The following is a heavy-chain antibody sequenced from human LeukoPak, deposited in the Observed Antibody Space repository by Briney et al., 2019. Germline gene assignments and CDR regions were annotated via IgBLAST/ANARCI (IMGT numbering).Heavy chain of an antibody. J-gene: IGHJ4*02. CDR3: TTKVIRGNSGDDYDD. CDR1: GVTLGSYG. CDR2: ISSDGNDK. V-gene: IGHV3-30*03. D-gene: IGHD5-12*01. Sequence: GGSLRLSCAASGVTLGSYGMHWVRQAPGKGLEWVALISSDGNDKLYGESVRGRFTVSRDDSKSTLYLQMNSLRAEDTAVYYCTTKVIRGNSGDDYDDWGQGTLVTVSS.